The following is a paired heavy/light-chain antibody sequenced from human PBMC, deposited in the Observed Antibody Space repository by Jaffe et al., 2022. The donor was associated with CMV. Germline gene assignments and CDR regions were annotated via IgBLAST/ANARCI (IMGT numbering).Heavy chain of an antibody. D-gene: IGHD1-26*01. V-gene: IGHV3-23*04. CDR2: ISGGGDDA. J-gene: IGHJ4*02. CDR1: GFTFSDYA. CDR3: ATPATVFVH. Sequence: EVHLEESGGDLAQPGGSLRLSCAASGFTFSDYAMSWVRQAPGTGLEWVSTISGGGDDASYADSVKGRFTVSRDNSNYTLFLQMNSLRAEDAAIYYCATPATVFVHWGQGAPVTVSS.
Light chain of an antibody. CDR2: GGS. Sequence: ENVLTQSPGTLSLSPGERATLSCRASQSVSSSFLAWYQQKPGQAPRLLIYGGSSRAAGIPARFSGTGSGTDFTLTISRVEPEDFAVYYCQHYGGSRTFGQGTKVEIK. J-gene: IGKJ1*01. V-gene: IGKV3-20*01. CDR1: QSVSSSF. CDR3: QHYGGSRT.